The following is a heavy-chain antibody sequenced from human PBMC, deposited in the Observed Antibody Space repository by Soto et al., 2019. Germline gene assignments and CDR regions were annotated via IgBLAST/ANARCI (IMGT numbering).Heavy chain of an antibody. CDR3: ARIAATGRGWDV. CDR2: IKQDGSEE. D-gene: IGHD6-13*01. CDR1: GFTFSSCW. J-gene: IGHJ6*02. Sequence: EVQLVESGGGLVQPGGSLRLSCVDSGFTFSSCWMSWVRQAPVKGLEWVGNIKQDGSEENYVDSLKGRFTISRDNAKNSMYLQMNSLRVEDTAVYYCARIAATGRGWDVWGQGTTVVVSS. V-gene: IGHV3-7*01.